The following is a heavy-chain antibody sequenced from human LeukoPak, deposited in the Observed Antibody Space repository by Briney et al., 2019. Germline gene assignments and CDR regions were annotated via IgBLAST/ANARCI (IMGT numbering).Heavy chain of an antibody. CDR1: GGTFSRFA. CDR2: FIPMFGTA. CDR3: AGHVGYCSSTSCHLYYLDV. Sequence: ASVKVSCKASGGTFSRFAISWVRQAPGQGLEWMGGFIPMFGTANYAQKFHGRVTITADESASTDYMELHSLTYDDTAVYYCAGHVGYCSSTSCHLYYLDVWGKGTTVTVSS. D-gene: IGHD2-2*01. J-gene: IGHJ6*03. V-gene: IGHV1-69*13.